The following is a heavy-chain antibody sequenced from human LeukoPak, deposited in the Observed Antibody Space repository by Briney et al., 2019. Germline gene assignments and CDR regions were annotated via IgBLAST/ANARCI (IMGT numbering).Heavy chain of an antibody. D-gene: IGHD3-10*01. CDR1: GGTFSSYA. V-gene: IGHV1-2*02. CDR3: ARVGYYYGSGSYRAWDY. J-gene: IGHJ4*02. CDR2: INPDSGGT. Sequence: ASVKVSCKASGGTFSSYAISWVRQAPGQGLEWMGWINPDSGGTNYAQKFQGRVTITRDTSISTVYMDLSRLRSDDTAVYYCARVGYYYGSGSYRAWDYWGQGTLVTVSS.